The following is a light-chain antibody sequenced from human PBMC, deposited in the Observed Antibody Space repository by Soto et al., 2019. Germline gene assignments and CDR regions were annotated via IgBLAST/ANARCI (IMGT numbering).Light chain of an antibody. CDR1: QSVSSRY. J-gene: IGKJ2*01. V-gene: IGKV3-20*01. CDR2: GTS. CDR3: QQYGSSPLYT. Sequence: EGVLTQSPGTLSLSPGERVTLSCRASQSVSSRYLAWYQQKPGQAPRLLIYGTSIMATGIPDRFSGSGSGTDFTLTISRLEPEDFAVYYCQQYGSSPLYTFGQGTKLEIK.